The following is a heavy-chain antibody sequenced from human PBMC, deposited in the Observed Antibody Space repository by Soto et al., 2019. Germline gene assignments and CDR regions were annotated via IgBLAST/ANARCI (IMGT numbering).Heavy chain of an antibody. D-gene: IGHD3-9*01. J-gene: IGHJ5*02. CDR3: ARRVHYDFLTGYNWFDP. Sequence: SETLSLTCTVSGGSISSYYWSWIRQPPGKGLEWIGYIYYSGSTNYNPSLKSRVTISVDTSKNQFSLKLSSVTAADTAVYYCARRVHYDFLTGYNWFDPWGQGTLVTVSS. CDR1: GGSISSYY. V-gene: IGHV4-59*08. CDR2: IYYSGST.